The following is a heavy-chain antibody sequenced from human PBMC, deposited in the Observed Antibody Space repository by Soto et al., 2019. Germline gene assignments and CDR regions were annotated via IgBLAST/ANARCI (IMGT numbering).Heavy chain of an antibody. V-gene: IGHV3-53*04. CDR2: IYSGGST. CDR1: GFTVSSNY. CDR3: ARELWFGESKNYYYGMDV. D-gene: IGHD3-10*01. J-gene: IGHJ6*02. Sequence: GGSLRLSCAAPGFTVSSNYMSWVRQAPGKGLEWVSVIYSGGSTYYADSVKGRFTISRHNSKNTLYLQMNSLRAEDTAVYYCARELWFGESKNYYYGMDVWGQGTTVTVSS.